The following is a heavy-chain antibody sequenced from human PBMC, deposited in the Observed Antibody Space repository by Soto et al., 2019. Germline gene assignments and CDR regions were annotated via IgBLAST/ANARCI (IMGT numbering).Heavy chain of an antibody. CDR1: GGSISSYY. CDR2: IYYSGST. Sequence: SETLSLTCTVSGGSISSYYWSWIRQPPGKGLEWIGYIYYSGSTNYNPSLKSRVTISVDTSKNQFSLKLSSVTAADTAVYYCARLRDGPDFWSEIPYYYYYMDVWGKGTTVTVSS. D-gene: IGHD3-3*01. J-gene: IGHJ6*03. V-gene: IGHV4-59*01. CDR3: ARLRDGPDFWSEIPYYYYYMDV.